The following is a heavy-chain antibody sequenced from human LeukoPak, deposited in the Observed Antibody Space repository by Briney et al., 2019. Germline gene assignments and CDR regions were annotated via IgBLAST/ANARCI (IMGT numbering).Heavy chain of an antibody. D-gene: IGHD3-10*01. CDR3: ARGPSGSYYTGELDY. J-gene: IGHJ4*02. CDR2: IGTAGDT. Sequence: GGSLRLSCAASGFTFSSYDMHWVRQATGKGLEWVSAIGTAGDTYYPGSVKGRFTISRENAKNSLYLQMNSLRARDTAVYYCARGPSGSYYTGELDYWGQGTLVTVSS. CDR1: GFTFSSYD. V-gene: IGHV3-13*01.